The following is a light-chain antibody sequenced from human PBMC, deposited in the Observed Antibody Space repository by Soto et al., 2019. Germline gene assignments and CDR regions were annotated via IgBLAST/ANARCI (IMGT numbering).Light chain of an antibody. CDR1: QSVSNNY. Sequence: ENMFTQASGILSLSTAVSATPSIRASQSVSNNYLAWYQQKPGQAPRLLIYGASNRATGIPDRFSGSGSGTDFTLTISRLEPEDFAVYYCQQYGSSGTFGQGTKVDIK. J-gene: IGKJ1*01. CDR2: GAS. CDR3: QQYGSSGT. V-gene: IGKV3-20*01.